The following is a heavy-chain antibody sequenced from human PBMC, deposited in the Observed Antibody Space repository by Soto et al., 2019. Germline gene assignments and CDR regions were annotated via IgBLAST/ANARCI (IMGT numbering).Heavy chain of an antibody. Sequence: XGSLRLSCAAAGFICSSYDMSWVRQAPGKGLEWVSTILVAGSTHYEDSVKGRFTISRDTSKNTVYLQMNSLTAGDTAVYYCAKATATGGGAFDICGQGTMVTVSS. D-gene: IGHD2-8*02. CDR1: GFICSSYD. V-gene: IGHV3-23*01. CDR2: ILVAGST. J-gene: IGHJ3*02. CDR3: AKATATGGGAFDI.